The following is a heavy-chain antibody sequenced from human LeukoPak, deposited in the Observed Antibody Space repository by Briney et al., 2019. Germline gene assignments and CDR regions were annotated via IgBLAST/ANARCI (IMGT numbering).Heavy chain of an antibody. V-gene: IGHV1-8*01. J-gene: IGHJ5*02. CDR2: MNPNSGNT. D-gene: IGHD2-8*01. Sequence: ASVKVSCKASGYTFTSYDINWVRQATGQGLEWMGWMNPNSGNTGYAQKFQGRVTMTRNTSISTAYMELSSLRSEDTAAYYCARGRILYRWFDPWGQGTLVTVSS. CDR1: GYTFTSYD. CDR3: ARGRILYRWFDP.